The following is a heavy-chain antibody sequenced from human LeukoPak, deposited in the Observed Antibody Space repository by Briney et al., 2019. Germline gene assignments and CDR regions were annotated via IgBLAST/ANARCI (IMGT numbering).Heavy chain of an antibody. Sequence: QAGGSLRLSCAASGFTFSSYSMNWVRQAPGKGLEWVSYISSSSSTIYYADSVKGRFTISRDNAKNSLYLQMNSLRAEDTAVYYCARGGQQQLGDAFDIWGQGTMVTVSS. CDR3: ARGGQQQLGDAFDI. CDR1: GFTFSSYS. D-gene: IGHD6-13*01. CDR2: ISSSSSTI. J-gene: IGHJ3*02. V-gene: IGHV3-48*01.